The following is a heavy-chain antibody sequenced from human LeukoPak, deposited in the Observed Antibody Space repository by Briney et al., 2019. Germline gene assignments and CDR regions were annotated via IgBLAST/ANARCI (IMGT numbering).Heavy chain of an antibody. J-gene: IGHJ4*02. CDR1: GFTFSSYA. Sequence: GGSLRLSCAASGFTFSSYAMSWVRQAPGKGLEWVANIKQHGSEKYYVDSVKGRFTISRDNAENSLYLQMNSLRAGDTAVYYCARVGYYGSGSSYYFDYWGQGTLVTVSS. D-gene: IGHD3-10*01. CDR3: ARVGYYGSGSSYYFDY. CDR2: IKQHGSEK. V-gene: IGHV3-7*01.